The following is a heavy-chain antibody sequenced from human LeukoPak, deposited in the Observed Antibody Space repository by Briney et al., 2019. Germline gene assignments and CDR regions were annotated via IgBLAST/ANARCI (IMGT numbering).Heavy chain of an antibody. CDR1: GGSISGYY. V-gene: IGHV4-59*08. Sequence: SETLSLTCTVSGGSISGYYWSWIRQPPGKGLEWIGYIYHNGGTNYNPSLQSRLTISVDSSKNQFSLKLSSVTAADTAVYYCARHLRAVAGGRYFDYWGQGTQVTVSS. D-gene: IGHD6-19*01. J-gene: IGHJ4*02. CDR2: IYHNGGT. CDR3: ARHLRAVAGGRYFDY.